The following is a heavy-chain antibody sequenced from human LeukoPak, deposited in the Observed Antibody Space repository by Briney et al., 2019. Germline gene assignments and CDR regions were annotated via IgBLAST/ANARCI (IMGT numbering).Heavy chain of an antibody. CDR1: GFTFSSYS. CDR2: ISSSSSYI. CDR3: ARSISPQGQLVDY. D-gene: IGHD6-6*01. Sequence: GGSLRLSCAASGFTFSSYSMNWVRQAPGKGLEWVSSISSSSSYIYYADSVKGRFTISRDNAKNSPYLQMNSLRAEDTAVYYCARSISPQGQLVDYWGQGTLVTVSS. J-gene: IGHJ4*02. V-gene: IGHV3-21*01.